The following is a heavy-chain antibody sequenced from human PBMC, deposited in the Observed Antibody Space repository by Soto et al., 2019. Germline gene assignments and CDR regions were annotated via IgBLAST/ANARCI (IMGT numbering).Heavy chain of an antibody. CDR1: GGTFSSNT. J-gene: IGHJ4*02. D-gene: IGHD1-26*01. CDR2: ITPTLNIA. Sequence: QLQLVQSGAEVREPGSSVKVSCKASGGTFSSNTVIWVRQAPGQGLEWMGGITPTLNIAKYAEKFQGRVTITADESTSTVNMHLSSLRSEDTAVYFCARGYYSGSNPSSFDYWGQGTLVAVSS. V-gene: IGHV1-69*01. CDR3: ARGYYSGSNPSSFDY.